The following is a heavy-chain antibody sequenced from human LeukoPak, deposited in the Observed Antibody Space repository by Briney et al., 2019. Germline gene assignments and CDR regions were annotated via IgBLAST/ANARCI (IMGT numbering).Heavy chain of an antibody. V-gene: IGHV3-74*01. CDR2: ITSDGSST. Sequence: GGSLRLSCAASGFTFSSYWMHWVRHAPGKGLVWVSRITSDGSSTSYADSVKGRFTISRDNAKNTLYLQMNSLRVEDTAVYYCASPAALFAYWGRGTLVTVSS. CDR3: ASPAALFAY. CDR1: GFTFSSYW. J-gene: IGHJ4*02.